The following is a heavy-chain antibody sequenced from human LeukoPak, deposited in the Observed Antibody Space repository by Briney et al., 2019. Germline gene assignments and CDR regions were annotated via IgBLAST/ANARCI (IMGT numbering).Heavy chain of an antibody. CDR3: TRERREGVLRFLERDASHYGMDV. D-gene: IGHD3-3*01. CDR2: INPSNGGT. J-gene: IGHJ6*02. CDR1: GYTFSNFY. Sequence: GASVKISCKASGYTFSNFYVHWVRQAPGQGLEWMGMINPSNGGTTYSRDLQGRVTMNRDTSTSTVHLEVRRLRSEDTAVYYCTRERREGVLRFLERDASHYGMDVWGQGTTVTVSS. V-gene: IGHV1-46*01.